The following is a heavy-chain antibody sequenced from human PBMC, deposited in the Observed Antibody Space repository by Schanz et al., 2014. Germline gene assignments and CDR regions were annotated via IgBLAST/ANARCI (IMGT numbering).Heavy chain of an antibody. CDR1: GFSFSSYA. V-gene: IGHV3-23*01. J-gene: IGHJ4*02. CDR3: ARKVVATIGDYYDN. D-gene: IGHD5-12*01. Sequence: EVQLLESGGGLVEPGGSLRLSCAASGFSFSSYAMGWVRQARGKGLEWVSAMNESHSTIYYADSVRGRVTISRDNAENTLCLQMNSLRAEDTAVYYCARKVVATIGDYYDNWGQGTLVIVSS. CDR2: MNESHSTI.